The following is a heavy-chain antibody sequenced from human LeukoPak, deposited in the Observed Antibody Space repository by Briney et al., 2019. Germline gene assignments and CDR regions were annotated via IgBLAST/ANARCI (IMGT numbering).Heavy chain of an antibody. D-gene: IGHD6-19*01. CDR2: INWNGGST. V-gene: IGHV3-20*04. CDR1: GFTFDDYG. Sequence: GGSLRLSCAASGFTFDDYGMSWVRQAPGKGLEWVSGINWNGGSTGYADSVKGRFTISRDNSKNTLYLQMNSLRAEDTAVYYCAKDYSSGWYAFDYWGQGTLVTVSS. J-gene: IGHJ4*02. CDR3: AKDYSSGWYAFDY.